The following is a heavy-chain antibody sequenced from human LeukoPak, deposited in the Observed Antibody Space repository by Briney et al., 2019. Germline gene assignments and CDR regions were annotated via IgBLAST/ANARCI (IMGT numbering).Heavy chain of an antibody. V-gene: IGHV4-30-4*01. CDR2: IYYSGST. Sequence: SQTLSLTCTVSGGSISSGDYYWSWIRQPPGKGLEWIGYIYYSGSTYYNPSLKSRVTISVDTSKNQFSLKLSSVTAADTAVYYCARDYCSGGSCYSPRFDPWGQGTLVTVSS. CDR1: GGSISSGDYY. D-gene: IGHD2-15*01. CDR3: ARDYCSGGSCYSPRFDP. J-gene: IGHJ5*02.